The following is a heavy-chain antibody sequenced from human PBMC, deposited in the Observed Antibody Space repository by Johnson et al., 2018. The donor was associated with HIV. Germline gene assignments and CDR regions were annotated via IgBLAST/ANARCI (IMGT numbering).Heavy chain of an antibody. V-gene: IGHV3-30*02. J-gene: IGHJ3*02. D-gene: IGHD3-9*01. CDR2: IHDDGSNE. Sequence: QVQLVESGGGLIQPGGSLRLSCAASGFTFSSYGMHWVRQAPGKGLEWVAFIHDDGSNEYYVDSVKGRFTISRDNSKSTRYLQMNSLRAEDTAVYYCASVYYDIFTGYYYDALEIWGQGTMVTVSS. CDR3: ASVYYDIFTGYYYDALEI. CDR1: GFTFSSYG.